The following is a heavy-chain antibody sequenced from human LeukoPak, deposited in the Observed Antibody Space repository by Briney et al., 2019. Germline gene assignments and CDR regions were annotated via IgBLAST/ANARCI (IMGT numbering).Heavy chain of an antibody. CDR3: ARTQTNFDWLFVFDY. D-gene: IGHD3-9*01. J-gene: IGHJ4*02. CDR1: GFTFSYYA. V-gene: IGHV3-23*01. Sequence: GGSLRLSCEVASGFTFSYYAMIWVRQAPGRGLEWVSAITGGGGTFYGDSAKGRFTISRDNSKNTLHLQMNFLRAEDTAVYYCARTQTNFDWLFVFDYWGQGTLVTVSS. CDR2: ITGGGGT.